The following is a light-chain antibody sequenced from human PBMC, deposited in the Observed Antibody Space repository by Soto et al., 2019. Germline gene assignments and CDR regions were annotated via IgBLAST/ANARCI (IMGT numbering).Light chain of an antibody. CDR1: SSDVGGYNY. V-gene: IGLV2-14*01. Sequence: QSALTQPASVSGSPGQSITISCTGTSSDVGGYNYVSWYQQHPGKAPKLMIYEVSNRPSGVSDRFSGSKSGNTASLTISGXXXXXXADYYCNSYSSSSTVFGTGTKLTVL. J-gene: IGLJ1*01. CDR2: EVS. CDR3: NSYSSSSTV.